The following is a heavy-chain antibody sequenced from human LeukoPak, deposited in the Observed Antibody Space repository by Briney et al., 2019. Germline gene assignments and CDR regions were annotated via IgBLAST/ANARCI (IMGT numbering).Heavy chain of an antibody. CDR3: AKGGYYYDSSGYYDY. CDR1: GGSISSYY. D-gene: IGHD3-22*01. J-gene: IGHJ4*02. V-gene: IGHV3-23*01. CDR2: ISGSGGST. Sequence: PSETLSLTCTVSGGSISSYYWSWVRQAPGKGLEWVSAISGSGGSTYYADSVKGRFTNSRDNSKNTLYLQMNSLRAEDTAVYYCAKGGYYYDSSGYYDYWGQGTLVTVSS.